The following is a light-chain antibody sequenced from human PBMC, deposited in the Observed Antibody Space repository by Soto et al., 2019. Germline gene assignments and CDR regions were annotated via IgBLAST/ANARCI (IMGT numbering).Light chain of an antibody. Sequence: IVLTQSPVTLSLYQGERATLSCRASQSVRTYLAWYQVKPGQAPRLIIYDASSRAAGIPDRFSGIWSGTDFTLTINSLEPEDFAVDYCQQYENSTITFRQGTRLEI. J-gene: IGKJ5*01. CDR3: QQYENSTIT. V-gene: IGKV3-20*01. CDR1: QSVRTY. CDR2: DAS.